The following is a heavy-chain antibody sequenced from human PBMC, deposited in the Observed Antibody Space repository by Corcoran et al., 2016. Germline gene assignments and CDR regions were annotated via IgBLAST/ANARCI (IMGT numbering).Heavy chain of an antibody. Sequence: EVQLVESGGGLIQPGGSLRLSCAASGFTVSSNYMSWVRQAPGKGLEWVSVIYSGGSTYYADSVKGRFTISRDNSKNTLYLQMNSLIAEDTAVYYCARSRNYYYGMDVWGQGTTVTVSS. CDR2: IYSGGST. V-gene: IGHV3-53*01. D-gene: IGHD2-2*01. CDR3: ARSRNYYYGMDV. J-gene: IGHJ6*02. CDR1: GFTVSSNY.